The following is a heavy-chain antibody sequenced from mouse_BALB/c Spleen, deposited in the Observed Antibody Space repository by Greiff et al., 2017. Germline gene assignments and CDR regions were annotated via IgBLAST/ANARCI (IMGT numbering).Heavy chain of an antibody. CDR3: TRGYYGSSRWFAY. CDR2: IYPGSGST. D-gene: IGHD1-1*01. V-gene: IGHV1S22*01. J-gene: IGHJ3*01. CDR1: GYTFTSYW. Sequence: LQQPGSELVRPGASVKLSCKASGYTFTSYWMHWVKQRHGQGLEWIGNIYPGSGSTNYDEKFKSKGTLTVDTSSSTAYMHLSSLTSEDSAVYFCTRGYYGSSRWFAYWGQGTLVTVSA.